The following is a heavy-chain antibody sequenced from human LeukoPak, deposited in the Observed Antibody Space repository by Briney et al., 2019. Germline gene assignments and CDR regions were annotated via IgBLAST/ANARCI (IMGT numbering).Heavy chain of an antibody. J-gene: IGHJ6*02. V-gene: IGHV4-59*08. CDR2: IYYTGNT. D-gene: IGHD2-2*01. Sequence: PSETLSLTCTVSGGSISSYYWSWIRQPPGKGLEWIGYIYYTGNTNYNPSLKSRVTISLDTSKNQFSLKLTSVTATDTAVYYCARGTCTSSYCYAGDYGMDVWAKGPRSPSP. CDR3: ARGTCTSSYCYAGDYGMDV. CDR1: GGSISSYY.